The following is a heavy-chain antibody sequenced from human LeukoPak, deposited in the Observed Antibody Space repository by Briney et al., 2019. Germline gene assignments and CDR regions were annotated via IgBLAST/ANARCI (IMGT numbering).Heavy chain of an antibody. CDR2: INHSGST. CDR3: ARGLGYYDSSGYYYVALYYYYYYMDV. D-gene: IGHD3-22*01. V-gene: IGHV4-34*01. Sequence: SETLSLTCAVYGGSFSGYYWSWIRQPPGKGLEWIGEINHSGSTNYNPSLKSRVTISVYTSKNQFSLKLSSVTAADTAVYYCARGLGYYDSSGYYYVALYYYYYYMDVWGKGTTVTVSS. J-gene: IGHJ6*03. CDR1: GGSFSGYY.